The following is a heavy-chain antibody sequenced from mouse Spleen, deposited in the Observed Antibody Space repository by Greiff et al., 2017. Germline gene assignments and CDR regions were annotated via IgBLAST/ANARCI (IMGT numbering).Heavy chain of an antibody. V-gene: IGHV5-9-4*01. CDR3: AREAYQGAMDY. Sequence: EVQGVESGGGLVKPGGSLKLSCAASGFTFSSYAMSWVRQSPEKRLEWVAEISSGGSYTYYPDTVTGRFTISRDNAKNTLYLEMSSLRSEDTAMYYCAREAYQGAMDYWGQGTSVTVSS. J-gene: IGHJ4*01. D-gene: IGHD2-10*01. CDR2: ISSGGSYT. CDR1: GFTFSSYA.